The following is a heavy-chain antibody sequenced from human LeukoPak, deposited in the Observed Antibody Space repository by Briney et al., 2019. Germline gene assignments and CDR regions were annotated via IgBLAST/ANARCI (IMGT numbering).Heavy chain of an antibody. J-gene: IGHJ4*02. D-gene: IGHD5-12*01. CDR3: AKDREGLSSGYDLEYFDY. CDR2: ISGGGGTT. V-gene: IGHV3-23*01. CDR1: GSTFSSYA. Sequence: GRSLRPSCAASGSTFSSYAMNWVRQAPGKGLEWVSAISGGGGTTYYADSVKGRFTISRDNSKNTLFLQMNSLRAEDTAVYYCAKDREGLSSGYDLEYFDYWGQGTLVTVSS.